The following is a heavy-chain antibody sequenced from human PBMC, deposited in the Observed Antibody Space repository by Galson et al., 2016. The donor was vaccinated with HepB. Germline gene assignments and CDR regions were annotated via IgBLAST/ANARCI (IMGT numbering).Heavy chain of an antibody. CDR1: GFTFNTYA. D-gene: IGHD5-18*01. V-gene: IGHV3-30*09. CDR2: ISYDGRTK. Sequence: SLRLSCEASGFTFNTYAMHWVRQAPGKGLEWVAVISYDGRTKYYADSVKGQFAISRDNSQNALFLQMNSLRVEDTAVYYCASPGFSYGYPFYYYYMDVWGKGTTVTVSS. J-gene: IGHJ6*03. CDR3: ASPGFSYGYPFYYYYMDV.